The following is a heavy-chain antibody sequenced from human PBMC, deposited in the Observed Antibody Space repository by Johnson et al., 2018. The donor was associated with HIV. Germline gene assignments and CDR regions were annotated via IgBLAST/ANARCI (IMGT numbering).Heavy chain of an antibody. CDR2: ISYDGSNK. D-gene: IGHD6-19*01. Sequence: QMQLVESGGGVVQPGRSLRLSCAASGFTFSSYGMHWVRQAPGKGLEGVAVISYDGSNKYYADSVKGRFTISRDNSKNTLYLQMNSLRAEDKAVYYCATDLELSPGTARAVGGSFDIWGQGTMVTVSS. V-gene: IGHV3-30*03. CDR1: GFTFSSYG. J-gene: IGHJ3*02. CDR3: ATDLELSPGTARAVGGSFDI.